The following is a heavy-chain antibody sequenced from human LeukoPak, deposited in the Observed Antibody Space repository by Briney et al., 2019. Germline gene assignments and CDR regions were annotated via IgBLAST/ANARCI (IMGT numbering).Heavy chain of an antibody. CDR3: ARSAVAGTRYQH. J-gene: IGHJ1*01. Sequence: GASVKVSCNASGYTFTSYGFSWVRQPPGPGLEWMGWISAYNGNTSYAQKLQGRVTMTTDTSTSTAYMELRSLRSDDTAVYYCARSAVAGTRYQHWGQGTLVTVSS. V-gene: IGHV1-18*01. D-gene: IGHD6-19*01. CDR2: ISAYNGNT. CDR1: GYTFTSYG.